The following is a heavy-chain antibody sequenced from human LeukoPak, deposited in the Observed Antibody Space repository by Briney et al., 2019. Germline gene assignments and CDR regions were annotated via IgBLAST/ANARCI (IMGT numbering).Heavy chain of an antibody. CDR1: GYSFTSYW. CDR2: IYPGGSDT. D-gene: IGHD5-18*01. J-gene: IGHJ3*02. Sequence: GESLKISCKGSGYSFTSYWIGWVRQMPGKGLEWMGIIYPGGSDTRYSPSFQGQVTISADKSISTAYLQWSSLKASDTAMYYCARYVDTAMATGAFDIWGQGTMVTVSS. CDR3: ARYVDTAMATGAFDI. V-gene: IGHV5-51*01.